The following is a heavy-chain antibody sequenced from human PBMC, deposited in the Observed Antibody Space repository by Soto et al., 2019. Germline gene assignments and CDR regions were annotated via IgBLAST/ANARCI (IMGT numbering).Heavy chain of an antibody. CDR1: GGSFSGYY. Sequence: SETLSLTCAVYGGSFSGYYWSWIRQPPGKGLEWIGEINHSGSTNYNPSLKSRVTISVDTSKNQFSLKASDSALYYCARGKYSSPRGGLDVWGQGTPVTVSS. CDR3: ARGKYSSPRGGLDV. CDR2: INHSGST. J-gene: IGHJ6*02. D-gene: IGHD4-4*01. V-gene: IGHV4-34*01.